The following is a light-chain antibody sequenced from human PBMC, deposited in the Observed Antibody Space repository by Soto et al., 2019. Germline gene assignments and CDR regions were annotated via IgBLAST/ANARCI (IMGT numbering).Light chain of an antibody. V-gene: IGKV3-20*01. Sequence: EIVLTQSPGILSLSPGERATLSCRASQTLRRTYIAWYQQKPGQAPRLLIYGASSRATGIPDRFSGSGSGTEFTLTISRLEPEDFEVYYCQQYGSSPGTFGQGTKVDIK. J-gene: IGKJ1*01. CDR3: QQYGSSPGT. CDR2: GAS. CDR1: QTLRRTY.